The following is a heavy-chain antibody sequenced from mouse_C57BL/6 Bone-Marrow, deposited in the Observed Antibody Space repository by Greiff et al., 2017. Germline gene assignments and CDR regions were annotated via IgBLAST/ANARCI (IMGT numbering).Heavy chain of an antibody. CDR1: GYTFPSYT. CDR3: ARSTVVAYYFDC. D-gene: IGHD1-1*01. Sequence: QVQLQQSGAELARPGSSVQMSCKASGYTFPSYTMHWVKQRPGQGLEWIGYINPSSGYTKYNQKFKDKATLTADKSSSTAYMQLSSLTSEDSVVYYGARSTVVAYYFDCWGEGTTLTVSS. J-gene: IGHJ2*01. V-gene: IGHV1-4*01. CDR2: INPSSGYT.